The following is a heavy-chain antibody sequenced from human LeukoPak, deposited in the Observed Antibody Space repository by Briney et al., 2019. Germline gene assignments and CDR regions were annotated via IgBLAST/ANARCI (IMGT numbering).Heavy chain of an antibody. J-gene: IGHJ4*02. CDR2: ISAYNGNT. Sequence: ASVKVSCKASGYTFTSYGISWLRQAPGQGLEWMGWISAYNGNTNHAQKLQGRVTMTTDTSTSTAYMELRSLRSDDTAVYYCARVSSIVGATTLDYWGQGTLVTVSS. D-gene: IGHD1-26*01. CDR3: ARVSSIVGATTLDY. V-gene: IGHV1-18*01. CDR1: GYTFTSYG.